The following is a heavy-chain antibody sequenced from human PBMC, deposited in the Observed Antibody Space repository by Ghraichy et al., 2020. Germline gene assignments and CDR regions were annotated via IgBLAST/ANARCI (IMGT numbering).Heavy chain of an antibody. CDR2: INSDGSTT. V-gene: IGHV3-74*01. CDR3: ARDSPNGDYKGRAWY. Sequence: GGSLRLSCAASGFTFSSYWMHWVRQTPGKGLMWVSRINSDGSTTSYADSVKGRFTISRDNAKNTLYLQMNSLRVEDTAVYYCARDSPNGDYKGRAWYWVQGTLVTVSS. D-gene: IGHD4-17*01. CDR1: GFTFSSYW. J-gene: IGHJ4*02.